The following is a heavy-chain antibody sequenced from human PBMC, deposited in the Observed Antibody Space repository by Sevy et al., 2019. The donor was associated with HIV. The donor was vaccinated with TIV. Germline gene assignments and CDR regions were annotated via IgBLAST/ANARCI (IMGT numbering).Heavy chain of an antibody. D-gene: IGHD3-16*01. J-gene: IGHJ4*02. CDR2: IKKDGRQK. CDR1: GLTFSNYW. V-gene: IGHV3-7*03. CDR3: FGGTN. Sequence: GGSLRLSCTDSGLTFSNYWMHWVRQAPGKGLEWVASIKKDGRQKDYVDSVKGRFIISRENAKSSVYLQMNSLRDEDAAVYYCFGGTNWGQGTLVTVSS.